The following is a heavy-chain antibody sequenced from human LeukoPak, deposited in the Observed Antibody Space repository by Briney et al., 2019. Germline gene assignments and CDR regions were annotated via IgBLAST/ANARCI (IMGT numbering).Heavy chain of an antibody. CDR1: GYSFTSYW. CDR3: ARRRGSSARDFDI. J-gene: IGHJ3*02. V-gene: IGHV5-51*01. Sequence: GESLKISCKGSGYSFTSYWIGWVRQVPGKGREGMGMMYPGDSDTRYSPSFQGQVTISADKSISTAYLQWSSLKASDTAMYYCARRRGSSARDFDIWGQGTMVTVSS. D-gene: IGHD2-2*01. CDR2: MYPGDSDT.